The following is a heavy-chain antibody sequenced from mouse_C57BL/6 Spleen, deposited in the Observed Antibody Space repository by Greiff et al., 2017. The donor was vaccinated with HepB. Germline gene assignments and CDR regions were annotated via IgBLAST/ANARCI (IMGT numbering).Heavy chain of an antibody. J-gene: IGHJ4*01. CDR2: ILPGSGST. Sequence: VQLQQSGAELMKPGASVKLSCKATGYTFTGYWIEWVKQRPGHGLEWIGEILPGSGSTNYNEKLKGKATFTADTASNTAYMQLSSLTTEDSAIYDCARTGYYGSSYVATYYYAMDYWGQGTSVTVSS. CDR3: ARTGYYGSSYVATYYYAMDY. CDR1: GYTFTGYW. D-gene: IGHD1-1*01. V-gene: IGHV1-9*01.